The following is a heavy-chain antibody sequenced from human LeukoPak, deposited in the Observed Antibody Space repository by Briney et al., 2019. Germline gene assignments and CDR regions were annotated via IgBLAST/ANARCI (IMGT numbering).Heavy chain of an antibody. D-gene: IGHD1-26*01. J-gene: IGHJ4*02. CDR2: ISYDGSYK. V-gene: IGHV3-30*04. CDR1: GFTFSSYS. CDR3: ARARYSGSYRPADD. Sequence: GGSLRLSCAASGFTFSSYSMHWVRQAPGKGLEWVAVISYDGSYKFYADSVKGRFTISRDNSKSTLYLQMNSLRAEDTAVYYCARARYSGSYRPADDWGQGTLVTVSS.